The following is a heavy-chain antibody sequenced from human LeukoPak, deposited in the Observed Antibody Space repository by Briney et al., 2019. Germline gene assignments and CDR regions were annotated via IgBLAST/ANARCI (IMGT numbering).Heavy chain of an antibody. CDR1: GFTFSNYL. CDR3: AKDLGMALDY. CDR2: ISYYGSNN. V-gene: IGHV3-30*18. J-gene: IGHJ4*02. D-gene: IGHD5-24*01. Sequence: PGGSLRLSCAASGFTFSNYLMHWVRQAPGKGLEWVAVISYYGSNNHYEESVNGRFTISRDNSKNTLYLQMNSLRAEDTAVYYCAKDLGMALDYWGQGTLVTVSS.